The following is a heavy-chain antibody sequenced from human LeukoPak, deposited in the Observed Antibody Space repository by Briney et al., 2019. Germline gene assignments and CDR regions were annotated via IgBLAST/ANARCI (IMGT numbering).Heavy chain of an antibody. D-gene: IGHD2-15*01. CDR3: ARVLMNTPYFDY. J-gene: IGHJ4*02. V-gene: IGHV1-69*13. CDR1: GGTFSSYA. CDR2: IIPIFGTA. Sequence: GAPVKVSCKASGGTFSSYAISWVRQAPGQGLEWMGGIIPIFGTANYAQKFQGRVTITADESTSTAYMELSSLRSEDTAVYYCARVLMNTPYFDYWGEGTVVPVPS.